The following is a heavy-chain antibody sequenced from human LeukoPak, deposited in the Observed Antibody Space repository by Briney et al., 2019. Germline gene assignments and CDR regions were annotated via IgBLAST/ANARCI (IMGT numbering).Heavy chain of an antibody. J-gene: IGHJ4*02. V-gene: IGHV1-8*01. CDR1: GYTFTSYD. D-gene: IGHD3-22*01. CDR3: ASSGSASSGYYIGY. CDR2: MNPNSGNT. Sequence: VASVKVSCKASGYTFTSYDINWVRQATGQGLEWIGWMNPNSGNTGYAQKFQGRVTMTRNTSISTAYMELSSLRSEDTAVYYCASSGSASSGYYIGYWGQGTLVTVSS.